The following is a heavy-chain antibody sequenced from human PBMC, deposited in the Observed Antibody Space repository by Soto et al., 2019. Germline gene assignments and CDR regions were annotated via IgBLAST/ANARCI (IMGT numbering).Heavy chain of an antibody. D-gene: IGHD3-9*01. CDR1: GFSLSSSGVS. V-gene: IGHV2-5*02. CDR3: ALSSRYAAFDI. CDR2: IYWDDDK. Sequence: QITLKESGPTLVKDTQTLTLTCTFSGFSLSSSGVSVGWIRQPPGKALEWLALIYWDDDKRYSPSLRNRLTITKDTSKNQVVLTMTNVDPVDTATFYCALSSRYAAFDIWGQGTLVTVSS. J-gene: IGHJ3*02.